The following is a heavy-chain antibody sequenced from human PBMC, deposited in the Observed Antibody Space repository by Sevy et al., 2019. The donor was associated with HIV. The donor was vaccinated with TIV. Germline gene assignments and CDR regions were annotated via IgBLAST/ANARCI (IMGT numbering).Heavy chain of an antibody. V-gene: IGHV3-30-3*01. CDR1: GFAFRDSA. D-gene: IGHD4-17*01. CDR3: ARMVCGGLRWELIKENAFDI. J-gene: IGHJ3*02. Sequence: GGSLRLSCEASGFAFRDSAIHWVRQSPGKGLEWVALISHGGSYEYYVDSVKGRFTVSSDSSKNILYLQMDSLRAEDTAVYYCARMVCGGLRWELIKENAFDIWGQGTAVTVSS. CDR2: ISHGGSYE.